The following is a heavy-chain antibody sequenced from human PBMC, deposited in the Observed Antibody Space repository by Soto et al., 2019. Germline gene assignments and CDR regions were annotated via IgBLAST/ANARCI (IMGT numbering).Heavy chain of an antibody. V-gene: IGHV3-7*03. CDR1: GFTFSRYW. CDR3: AMGSYFDY. CDR2: IKEDGSEK. D-gene: IGHD3-10*01. J-gene: IGHJ4*02. Sequence: GGSLRLSCAASGFTFSRYWMSWVRQAPGKGLEWVANIKEDGSEKYYVDSVKGRSTISRDNAKNSLYLQMNSLRVEDTAVYYCAMGSYFDYWRLGTLVTVSS.